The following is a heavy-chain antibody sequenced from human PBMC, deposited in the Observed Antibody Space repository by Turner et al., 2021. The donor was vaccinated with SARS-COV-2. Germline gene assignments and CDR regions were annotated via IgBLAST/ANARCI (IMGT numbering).Heavy chain of an antibody. Sequence: QLQLLESGPVLVKPSETLSLTCTVSGGPISSSSCYWGWIRQPPGKGREWIGNIYYSGTTYYSPSLKSRVTISVDTSKNQFSLKLSSVTAADTAVFYGARQVRGYSYAFSFDYWGQGTLVTVSS. V-gene: IGHV4-39*01. CDR3: ARQVRGYSYAFSFDY. D-gene: IGHD5-18*01. J-gene: IGHJ4*02. CDR2: IYYSGTT. CDR1: GGPISSSSCY.